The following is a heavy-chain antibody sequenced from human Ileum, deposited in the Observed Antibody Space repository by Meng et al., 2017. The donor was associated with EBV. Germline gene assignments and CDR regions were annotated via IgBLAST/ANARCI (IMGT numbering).Heavy chain of an antibody. CDR3: AKEQDDGDRGIHRIDS. V-gene: IGHV4-39*07. D-gene: IGHD5-18*01. J-gene: IGHJ5*01. Sequence: LDRRGSGPGLVKPSETLSLTCTVSGGSISTSSYFWGWNRQTPGKGLEWIGSIHYNGGTAYNPSLQSRVTMSVDTSKNQFSLRLTSVTAADTAVYYCAKEQDDGDRGIHRIDSWGQGTLVTVSS. CDR2: IHYNGGT. CDR1: GGSISTSSYF.